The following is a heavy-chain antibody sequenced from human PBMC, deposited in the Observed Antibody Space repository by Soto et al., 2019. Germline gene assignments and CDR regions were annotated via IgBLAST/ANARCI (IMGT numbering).Heavy chain of an antibody. J-gene: IGHJ4*02. CDR1: GFTFSNAW. CDR3: TTRGPWVRGVIIAGIDY. V-gene: IGHV3-15*01. CDR2: IKSKTDGGTT. D-gene: IGHD3-10*01. Sequence: EVQLVESGGGLVKPGGSLRLSCAASGFTFSNAWMSWVRQAPGKGLEWVGRIKSKTDGGTTDYAAPVKGRFTISRDDSKNTLYLQMNSLKTEDTAVYYCTTRGPWVRGVIIAGIDYWGQGTLVTVSS.